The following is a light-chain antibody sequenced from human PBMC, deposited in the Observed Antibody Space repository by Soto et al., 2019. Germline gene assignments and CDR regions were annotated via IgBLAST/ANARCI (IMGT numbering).Light chain of an antibody. J-gene: IGKJ2*01. CDR1: QSISSW. CDR2: DVS. V-gene: IGKV1-5*01. Sequence: DIQMTQSPSTLSASVGDRVTITCRASQSISSWLAWYQQKRGKAPKLLIYDVSNLESGVPSRFSGSGSGTEFTLTVSSLQPDDFATYYCQQYNTYPYTFGQGTKLEI. CDR3: QQYNTYPYT.